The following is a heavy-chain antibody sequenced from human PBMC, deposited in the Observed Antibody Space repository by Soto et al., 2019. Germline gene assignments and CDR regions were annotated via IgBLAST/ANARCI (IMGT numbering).Heavy chain of an antibody. Sequence: SETLSLTCTVSGCSINSNNYYWAWIRQPPGKGLAWIASIYYDGSTYYNPSLKSRVTISIDTSKNQFSLRPRSVTAADTAIYYCAKVVVAATRHTDFDSWGQGTLVTVSS. D-gene: IGHD2-15*01. CDR3: AKVVVAATRHTDFDS. CDR2: IYYDGST. J-gene: IGHJ4*02. V-gene: IGHV4-39*01. CDR1: GCSINSNNYY.